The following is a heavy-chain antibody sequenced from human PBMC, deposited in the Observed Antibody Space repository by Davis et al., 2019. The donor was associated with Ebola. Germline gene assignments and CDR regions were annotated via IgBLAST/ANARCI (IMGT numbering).Heavy chain of an antibody. Sequence: PGGSLRLSCGASGFTFSTSAMSWFRQVPGKGLEWVSSISINGGRTDYAGSVKGRFTISRDNSRDALFLQMSSLRVEDTAVYYCAKGLTYSYGSLWGQGTQVTVSS. CDR3: AKGLTYSYGSL. J-gene: IGHJ4*02. D-gene: IGHD5-12*01. CDR2: ISINGGRT. V-gene: IGHV3-23*01. CDR1: GFTFSTSA.